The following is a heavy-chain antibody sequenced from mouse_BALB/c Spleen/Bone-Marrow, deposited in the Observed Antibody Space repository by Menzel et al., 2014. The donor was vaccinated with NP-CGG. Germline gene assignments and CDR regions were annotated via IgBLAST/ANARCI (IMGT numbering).Heavy chain of an antibody. D-gene: IGHD2-4*01. CDR3: AVYDYEGFAY. Sequence: EVQLQQSGAELVKPGASVKLSCTASGFNIKDTYMHWVKQRPEQGLEWIGRIDPANGNTKYDPKFQGKATITADTSSNTAYLQLSCLTSEDTAVYYCAVYDYEGFAYWGQGTLVTVSA. J-gene: IGHJ3*01. V-gene: IGHV14-3*02. CDR2: IDPANGNT. CDR1: GFNIKDTY.